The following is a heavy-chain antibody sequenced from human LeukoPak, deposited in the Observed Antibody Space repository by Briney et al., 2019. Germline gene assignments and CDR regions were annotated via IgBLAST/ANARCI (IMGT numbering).Heavy chain of an antibody. J-gene: IGHJ4*02. CDR2: IRYDGSNK. CDR3: AKDGYYYGSGSYLW. V-gene: IGHV3-30*02. Sequence: GGSLRLSCAASGFTFSSYEMNWVRQAPGKGLEWVAFIRYDGSNKYYADSVKGRFTISRDNSKNTLYLQMNSLRAEDTAVYYCAKDGYYYGSGSYLWWGQGTLVTVSS. CDR1: GFTFSSYE. D-gene: IGHD3-10*01.